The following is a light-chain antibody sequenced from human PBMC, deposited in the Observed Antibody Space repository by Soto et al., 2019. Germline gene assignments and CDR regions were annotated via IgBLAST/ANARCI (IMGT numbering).Light chain of an antibody. CDR3: QTWGTGILV. V-gene: IGLV4-69*01. J-gene: IGLJ1*01. Sequence: QLVLTQSPSASASLGASVKITCTLSSGHSSYAIAWHQQQPEKGPRYLMKVNSDGSHSKGDVIPDRFSGSSSGAERYLTISSLQSEDEADYYCQTWGTGILVFGTGTKLTGL. CDR2: VNSDGSH. CDR1: SGHSSYA.